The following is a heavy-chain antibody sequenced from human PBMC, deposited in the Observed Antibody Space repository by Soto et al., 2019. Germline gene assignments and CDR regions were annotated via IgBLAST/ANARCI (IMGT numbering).Heavy chain of an antibody. V-gene: IGHV4-59*12. Sequence: SETLSLTCTVSGGSMRNYFWTWIRQPPGKGLEWIGYIHYSGTTSFFPSYNPSLRSRVTISVDRSTNQFSLKLISVTAADTAVYFCARGQSIVAAIDYFDYWGQGSLVTVSS. CDR3: ARGQSIVAAIDYFDY. CDR1: GGSMRNYF. CDR2: IHYSGTT. J-gene: IGHJ4*02. D-gene: IGHD5-12*01.